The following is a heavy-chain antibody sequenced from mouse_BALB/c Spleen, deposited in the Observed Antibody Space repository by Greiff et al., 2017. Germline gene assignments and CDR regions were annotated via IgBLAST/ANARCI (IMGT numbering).Heavy chain of an antibody. CDR3: ARGGYRYDDWFAY. CDR2: ISSGGST. CDR1: GFTFSSYT. Sequence: EVNVVESGGGLVKPGGSLKLSCAASGFTFSSYTMSWVRQTPEKRLEWVATISSGGSTYYPDSVKGRFTISRDNARNILYLQMSSLRSEDTAMYYCARGGYRYDDWFAYWGQGTLVTVSA. D-gene: IGHD2-14*01. V-gene: IGHV5-6-5*01. J-gene: IGHJ3*01.